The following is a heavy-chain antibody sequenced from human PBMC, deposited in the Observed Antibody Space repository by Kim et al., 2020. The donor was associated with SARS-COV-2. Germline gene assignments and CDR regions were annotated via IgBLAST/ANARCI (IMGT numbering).Heavy chain of an antibody. D-gene: IGHD6-19*01. V-gene: IGHV4-34*01. CDR3: ARGTRQWLSRHYYYYMDV. CDR2: INHSGST. CDR1: GGSFSGYS. Sequence: SETLSLTCAVYGGSFSGYSWSWIRQPPGKGLEWIGEINHSGSTNYNPSLKSRVTISVDTSKNQFSLKLSSVTAADTAVYYCARGTRQWLSRHYYYYMDVWGKGTTVTVSS. J-gene: IGHJ6*03.